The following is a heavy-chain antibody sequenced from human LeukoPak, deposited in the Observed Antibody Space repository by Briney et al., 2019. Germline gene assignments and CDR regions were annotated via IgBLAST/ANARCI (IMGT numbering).Heavy chain of an antibody. J-gene: IGHJ6*03. CDR1: GGTFSSYA. D-gene: IGHD3-22*01. Sequence: SVKVSCKASGGTFSSYAISWVRQAPGQGLGWMGGIIPIFGTANYAQKFQGRVTITTDESTSTAYMELSSLRSEDTAVYYCAREGDMTRRYYDSSGYPANYYYYCMDVWGKGTTVTVSS. CDR3: AREGDMTRRYYDSSGYPANYYYYCMDV. V-gene: IGHV1-69*05. CDR2: IIPIFGTA.